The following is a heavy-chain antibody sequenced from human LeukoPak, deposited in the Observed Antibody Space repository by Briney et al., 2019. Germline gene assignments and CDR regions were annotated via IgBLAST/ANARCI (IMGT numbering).Heavy chain of an antibody. Sequence: SETLSLTCAVYGGSFSGYYWSWIRQPPEKGLEWIGEINHSGSTNYNPSLKSRVTISVDTSKNQFSLKLSSVTAADTAVYYCARGLEESAFDIWGQGTMVTVSS. CDR2: INHSGST. J-gene: IGHJ3*02. CDR1: GGSFSGYY. CDR3: ARGLEESAFDI. D-gene: IGHD1-1*01. V-gene: IGHV4-34*01.